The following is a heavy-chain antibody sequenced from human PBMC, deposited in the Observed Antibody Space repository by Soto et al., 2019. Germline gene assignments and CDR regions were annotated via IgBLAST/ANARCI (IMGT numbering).Heavy chain of an antibody. CDR2: ISSSSSTI. D-gene: IGHD2-21*02. CDR1: GFTFSSFS. J-gene: IGHJ3*02. V-gene: IGHV3-48*02. Sequence: GGSLRLSCAASGFTFSSFSMNWVRQAPGKGLEWVSYISSSSSTIYYADSVKGRFTISRDNAKNSLYLQMNSLRDEDTAVYYCARDRTDCGGDCYSSLFAFDIWGQGTMVTVSS. CDR3: ARDRTDCGGDCYSSLFAFDI.